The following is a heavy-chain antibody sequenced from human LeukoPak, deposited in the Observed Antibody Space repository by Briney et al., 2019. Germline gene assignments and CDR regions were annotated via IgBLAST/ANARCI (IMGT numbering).Heavy chain of an antibody. CDR3: VRGSFVVAGNFDY. V-gene: IGHV4-59*01. Sequence: PSETLSLTCTVSGGSISGYYWSWIRQPPGKGLEWIGYIYYSGSTNYNPSLKSRATISVDTSKNQFSLKLSSVTAADTAVYYCVRGSFVVAGNFDYWGQGTLVTVSS. D-gene: IGHD2-15*01. CDR2: IYYSGST. J-gene: IGHJ4*02. CDR1: GGSISGYY.